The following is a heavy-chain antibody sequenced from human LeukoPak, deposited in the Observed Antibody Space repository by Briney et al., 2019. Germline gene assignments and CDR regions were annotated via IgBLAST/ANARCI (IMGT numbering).Heavy chain of an antibody. CDR1: GFFFRSYV. CDR2: IRYDGSNK. D-gene: IGHD3-22*01. CDR3: AKGPARYYYDSSGYYDY. Sequence: GGSLRLSCAASGFFFRSYVMTWVRQAPGKGLEWVAFIRYDGSNKYYADSVKGRFTISRDNSKNTLYLQMNSLRAEDTAVYYCAKGPARYYYDSSGYYDYWGQGTLVTVSS. J-gene: IGHJ4*02. V-gene: IGHV3-30*02.